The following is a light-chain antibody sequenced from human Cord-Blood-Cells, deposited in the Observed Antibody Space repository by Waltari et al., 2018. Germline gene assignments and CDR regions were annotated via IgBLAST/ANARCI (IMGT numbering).Light chain of an antibody. J-gene: IGKJ1*01. Sequence: DIVMTQSPDSLAVSLGERATINCKSSQSVLYNSNNKNYLAWYQQKPAQPPKLLIYWASTRESGVPDRFSGSGSGTDFTLTISSLQAEDVAVYYCQQYYSTPWTFGQGTKVEIK. CDR3: QQYYSTPWT. CDR2: WAS. V-gene: IGKV4-1*01. CDR1: QSVLYNSNNKNY.